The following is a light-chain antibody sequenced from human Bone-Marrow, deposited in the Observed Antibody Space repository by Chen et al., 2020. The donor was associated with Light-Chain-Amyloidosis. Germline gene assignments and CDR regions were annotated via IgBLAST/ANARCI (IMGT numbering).Light chain of an antibody. J-gene: IGLJ1*01. Sequence: QSALTQPASVSGSPGQSITISCTGTSGDVGTFNYVSWYQQHPGKAPKVMIYAVSNRPSGVSNRFSGYKSGNTASLTISGLQAEVEADYYCSSFTSSSSYVFGPGTKVTVL. CDR2: AVS. CDR3: SSFTSSSSYV. V-gene: IGLV2-14*01. CDR1: SGDVGTFNY.